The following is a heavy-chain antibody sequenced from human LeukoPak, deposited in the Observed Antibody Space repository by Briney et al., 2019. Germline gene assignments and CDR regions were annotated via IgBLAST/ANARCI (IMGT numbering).Heavy chain of an antibody. CDR1: GFTFNNYG. CDR2: ISYHEINK. D-gene: IGHD5-24*01. J-gene: IGHJ4*02. V-gene: IGHV3-30*18. CDR3: AKEVGRDGNSLYYFDY. Sequence: GGSLRLSCAASGFTFNNYGMHWVRRAPGKGLEWVAVISYHEINKYYADSVKGRFTISRDNSKNTLYLQMNSLRDEDTAVYYCAKEVGRDGNSLYYFDYWGQGTLVTVSS.